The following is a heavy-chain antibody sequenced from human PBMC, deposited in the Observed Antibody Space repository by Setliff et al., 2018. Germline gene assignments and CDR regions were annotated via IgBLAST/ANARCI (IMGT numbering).Heavy chain of an antibody. Sequence: PSETLSLTCTVSGGSISSGSYYRSWIRQPAGRGLEWIGRIYTSGSTNYNPSLKSRVTISVDTSKNQFSLKLSSVTAADTAVYYCASLYGDPYYFDYWGQGTLVTVSS. CDR1: GGSISSGSYY. CDR2: IYTSGST. J-gene: IGHJ4*02. D-gene: IGHD4-17*01. V-gene: IGHV4-61*02. CDR3: ASLYGDPYYFDY.